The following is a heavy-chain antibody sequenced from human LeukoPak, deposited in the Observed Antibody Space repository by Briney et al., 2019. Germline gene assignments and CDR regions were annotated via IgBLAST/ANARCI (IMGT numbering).Heavy chain of an antibody. Sequence: EGSLRLSCAASGFSFSSYSMNWVRQAPGKGLEWVSFISSSGSTKSYADSVQGRFTISRDNAKNSLYLQMNSLRDEDTAVYYCARSVYYADYWGQGTLVTVSS. CDR3: ARSVYYADY. CDR2: ISSSGSTK. J-gene: IGHJ4*02. CDR1: GFSFSSYS. V-gene: IGHV3-48*02. D-gene: IGHD3-22*01.